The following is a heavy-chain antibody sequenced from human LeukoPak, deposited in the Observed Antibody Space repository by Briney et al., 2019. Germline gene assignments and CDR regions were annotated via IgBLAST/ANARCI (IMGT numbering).Heavy chain of an antibody. CDR2: ISGSGGST. Sequence: GGSLRLSCAASGFTFDDYGMSWVRQAPGKGLEWVSAISGSGGSTYYADSVKGRFTISRDNSKNTLYLQMNSLRAEDTAVYYCARVVDHDYGDYYLDYWGQGTLVTVSS. D-gene: IGHD4-17*01. CDR1: GFTFDDYG. J-gene: IGHJ4*02. V-gene: IGHV3-23*01. CDR3: ARVVDHDYGDYYLDY.